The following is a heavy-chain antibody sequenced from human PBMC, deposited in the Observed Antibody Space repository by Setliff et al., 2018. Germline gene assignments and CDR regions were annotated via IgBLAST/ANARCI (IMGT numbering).Heavy chain of an antibody. V-gene: IGHV4-34*12. Sequence: LSLTCAVYGGSFRGYYWSWIRQPPGKRLEWIGEIIHSGSTNYNPSLKSRVTISMDTSKNQFSLKVSSVTAADTAVYYCARSFSRSEKFLLDYWGQGALVTVTS. D-gene: IGHD2-15*01. CDR2: IIHSGST. CDR3: ARSFSRSEKFLLDY. J-gene: IGHJ4*02. CDR1: GGSFRGYY.